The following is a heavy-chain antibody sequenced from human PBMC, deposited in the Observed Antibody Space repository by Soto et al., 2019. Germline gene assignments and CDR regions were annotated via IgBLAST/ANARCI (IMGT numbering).Heavy chain of an antibody. Sequence: SETLSLTCTVSGGSISSGDSCWTWIRQPPGKGLEWIGNICYSGRTYYNPSLKSRVSISEDTSKNHFSLRLSSVTAADTAVYYCARDARGIFTHFDYWVQGTLVTVSS. J-gene: IGHJ4*02. D-gene: IGHD3-10*01. CDR2: ICYSGRT. CDR3: ARDARGIFTHFDY. V-gene: IGHV4-30-4*08. CDR1: GGSISSGDSC.